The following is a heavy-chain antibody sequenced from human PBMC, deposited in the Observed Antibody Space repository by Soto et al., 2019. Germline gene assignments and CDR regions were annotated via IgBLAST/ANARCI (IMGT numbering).Heavy chain of an antibody. D-gene: IGHD6-13*01. CDR1: GGSISSYY. Sequence: PSETLSLTCTVSGGSISSYYWSWIRQPPGKGLEWIGYIYYSGSTNYNPSLKSRVTISVDTSKNQFSLKLSSVTAADTAVYYCARDREGSSWYRNYYYYMDVWGKGTTVTVSS. J-gene: IGHJ6*03. CDR2: IYYSGST. CDR3: ARDREGSSWYRNYYYYMDV. V-gene: IGHV4-59*01.